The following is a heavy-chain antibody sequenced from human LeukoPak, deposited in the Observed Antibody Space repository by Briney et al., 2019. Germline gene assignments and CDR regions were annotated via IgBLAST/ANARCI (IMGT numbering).Heavy chain of an antibody. CDR1: GFTFKSYG. J-gene: IGHJ4*02. CDR3: TSEAGIVGGIFDY. D-gene: IGHD1-26*01. V-gene: IGHV3-33*01. CDR2: IWYDGSNK. Sequence: PGRSLGLSCVASGFTFKSYGMHWVRQAPGKGLEWVAIIWYDGSNKYYADFVKGRFTTSRDNSENTLYLQMNSLKTEDTAVYYCTSEAGIVGGIFDYWGQGTLVTVSS.